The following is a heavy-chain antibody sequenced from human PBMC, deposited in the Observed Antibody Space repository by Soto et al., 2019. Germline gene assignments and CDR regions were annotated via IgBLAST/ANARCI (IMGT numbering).Heavy chain of an antibody. V-gene: IGHV3-74*01. CDR1: GFTFSSYW. D-gene: IGHD6-13*01. CDR3: ARVATAVGFDY. CDR2: INSDGSGT. J-gene: IGHJ4*02. Sequence: PGGSLRLSCVASGFTFSSYWMHWVRQAPGKGLVWVSRINSDGSGTSYADSVKGRFTISRDNAKNTLYLQMNSLRAEDTAVYYCARVATAVGFDYWGQGTLVTVSS.